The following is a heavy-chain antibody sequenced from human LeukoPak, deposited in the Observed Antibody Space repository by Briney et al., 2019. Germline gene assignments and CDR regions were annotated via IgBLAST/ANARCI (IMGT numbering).Heavy chain of an antibody. Sequence: SETLSLTCTVSGGSISSYYWSWVRQPPGKGLEWIVYIYYSGSTNYNPSLKSRVTISVDTSKNQFSLKLSSVTAADTAVYYCARLMDRDGYNFVFDYWGQGTLVTVSS. CDR1: GGSISSYY. J-gene: IGHJ4*02. D-gene: IGHD5-24*01. V-gene: IGHV4-59*08. CDR2: IYYSGST. CDR3: ARLMDRDGYNFVFDY.